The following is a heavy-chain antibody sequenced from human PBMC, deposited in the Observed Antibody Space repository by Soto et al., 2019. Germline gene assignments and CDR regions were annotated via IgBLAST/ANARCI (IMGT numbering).Heavy chain of an antibody. D-gene: IGHD6-19*01. V-gene: IGHV4-31*03. J-gene: IGHJ6*02. CDR3: ARLNSSGWYAGRYYYYGMDV. CDR1: GGSISSGGYY. Sequence: TLSLTCTVSGGSISSGGYYWSWIRQHPGKGLEWIGYIYYSGSTYYNPSLKSRVTISLDTSKNQFSLKLSSVTAADTAVYYCARLNSSGWYAGRYYYYGMDVWGQGTTVTVSS. CDR2: IYYSGST.